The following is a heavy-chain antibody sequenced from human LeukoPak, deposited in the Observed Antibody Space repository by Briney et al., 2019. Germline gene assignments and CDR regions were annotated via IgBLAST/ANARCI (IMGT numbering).Heavy chain of an antibody. V-gene: IGHV1-2*04. CDR3: ARVSKSSSWYSIDY. D-gene: IGHD6-13*01. CDR2: INPNSGGT. Sequence: ASVKVSCKASGYIFTDFYMHWVRQAPGQGLEWMGWINPNSGGTNYAQKFQGWVTMTRDTSISTAYMELSRLRSDDTAVYYCARVSKSSSWYSIDYWGQGTLVTVSS. CDR1: GYIFTDFY. J-gene: IGHJ4*02.